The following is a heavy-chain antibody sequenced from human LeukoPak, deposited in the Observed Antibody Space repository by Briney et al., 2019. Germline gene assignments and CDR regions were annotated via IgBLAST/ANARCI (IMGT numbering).Heavy chain of an antibody. J-gene: IGHJ4*02. CDR1: GFTFSSYW. Sequence: GGSLRLSCAASGFTFSSYWMSWVRQAPGKGREWVANIKQNGGEKYYVDSVKVRFTISRDNAKNSLYLQMNIRRAGETAVYYCASDYGVDHWGQGPLVTVFS. CDR3: ASDYGVDH. D-gene: IGHD4-17*01. CDR2: IKQNGGEK. V-gene: IGHV3-7*01.